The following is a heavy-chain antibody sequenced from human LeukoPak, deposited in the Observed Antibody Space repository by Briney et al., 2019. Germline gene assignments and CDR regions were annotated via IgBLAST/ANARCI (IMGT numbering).Heavy chain of an antibody. Sequence: SETLSPTCTVSGGSISGYYWSWVRQPPGKGLEWIGYIYYSGSTKYNPSLKSRVTMSVDTSRNQFSLKLSSVTAADTAVYYCARGGLENGYHSNDGFDIWGQGTMVTVSS. J-gene: IGHJ3*02. CDR3: ARGGLENGYHSNDGFDI. CDR1: GGSISGYY. V-gene: IGHV4-59*01. D-gene: IGHD3-22*01. CDR2: IYYSGST.